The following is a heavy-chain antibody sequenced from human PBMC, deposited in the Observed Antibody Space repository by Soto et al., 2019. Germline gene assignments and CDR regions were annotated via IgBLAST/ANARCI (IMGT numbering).Heavy chain of an antibody. Sequence: GGSLRLSCAASGFTVSSNYMSWVRQAPGKGLEWVSVIYSGGSTYYADSVKGRFTISRDNSKNTLYLQMNSLRAEDTAVYYCARDSRYYDSDYYYYYMDVWGKGTTVTVSS. CDR3: ARDSRYYDSDYYYYYMDV. V-gene: IGHV3-66*01. CDR2: IYSGGST. CDR1: GFTVSSNY. J-gene: IGHJ6*03. D-gene: IGHD3-3*01.